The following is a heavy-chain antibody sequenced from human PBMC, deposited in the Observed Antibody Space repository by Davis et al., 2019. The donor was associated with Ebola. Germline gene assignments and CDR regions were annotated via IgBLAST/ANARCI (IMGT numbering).Heavy chain of an antibody. J-gene: IGHJ4*02. Sequence: GGSLRLSCAASGVTFSRYDMHWVRQPTGKGLEWASAIGTAGDTYYPDSVKGRFTISRENAKNSLYLQMNSLRSDDTAVYYCARGYGSSDSRLFDYWGQGTVVTVSS. V-gene: IGHV3-13*01. D-gene: IGHD3-22*01. CDR2: IGTAGDT. CDR3: ARGYGSSDSRLFDY. CDR1: GVTFSRYD.